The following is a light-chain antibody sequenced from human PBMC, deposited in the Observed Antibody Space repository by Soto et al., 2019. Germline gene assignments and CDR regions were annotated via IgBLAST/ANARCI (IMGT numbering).Light chain of an antibody. J-gene: IGKJ5*01. V-gene: IGKV1-6*01. CDR2: GAS. CDR3: QQYDTRPTMT. CDR1: QGIRTD. Sequence: AVQLTQSPSSLSASVGDRVTITCRASQGIRTDLGWYQQSPGKAPKVLIVGASTLQSGVPSRFSGSGSGTDFSFTITSLQPEDSATYYCQQYDTRPTMTFGQGTRRRL.